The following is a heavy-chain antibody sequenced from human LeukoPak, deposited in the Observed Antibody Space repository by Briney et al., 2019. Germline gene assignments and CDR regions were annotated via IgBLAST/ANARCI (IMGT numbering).Heavy chain of an antibody. CDR2: IYYSGST. J-gene: IGHJ5*02. CDR3: ARASNWFDP. CDR1: GGSISSNSYY. V-gene: IGHV4-39*01. Sequence: PSETLSLTCTVSGGSISSNSYYWGWIRQPPGKGLEWIGSIYYSGSTYYNPSLKSRVTISVDTSKSQFSLKLSSVTAADTAVYYCARASNWFDPWGQGTLVTVSS.